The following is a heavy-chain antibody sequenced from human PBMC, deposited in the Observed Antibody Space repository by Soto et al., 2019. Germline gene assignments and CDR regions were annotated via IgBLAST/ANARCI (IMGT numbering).Heavy chain of an antibody. D-gene: IGHD2-2*02. V-gene: IGHV3-23*01. CDR1: GFTFSSYA. CDR3: AKPVVPAAIENWFDP. J-gene: IGHJ5*02. CDR2: ISGSGGST. Sequence: GGSLRLSCAASGFTFSSYAMSWVRQAPGKGLEWVSAISGSGGSTYYADSVKGRFTISRDNSKHTLYLQMNSLRAEDTAVYYCAKPVVPAAIENWFDPWGQGTLVTVSS.